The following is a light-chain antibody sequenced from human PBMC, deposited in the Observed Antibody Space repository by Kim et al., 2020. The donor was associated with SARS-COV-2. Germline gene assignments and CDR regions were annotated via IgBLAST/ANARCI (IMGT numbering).Light chain of an antibody. CDR1: QGISSA. Sequence: GDRVTITCRASQGISSALAWYQQKPGKAPKLLIYDASSLESGVPSRFSGSGSGTDFTLTISSLQPEDFATYYCQQFNNYLWTFGQGTKVDIK. CDR2: DAS. CDR3: QQFNNYLWT. V-gene: IGKV1D-13*01. J-gene: IGKJ1*01.